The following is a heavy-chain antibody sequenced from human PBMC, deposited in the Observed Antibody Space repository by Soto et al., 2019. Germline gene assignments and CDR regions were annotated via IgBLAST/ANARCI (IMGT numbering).Heavy chain of an antibody. J-gene: IGHJ5*02. CDR2: INPNGGGT. Sequence: ASVKVSCKASGYTFTGYYMHWVRQAPGQGLEWMGWINPNGGGTNYAQKFQGRVTMTRDTSISTAYMELSRLRSDDTAVYYCARICLSTGRAAKGHNWFDPWGQGTLVTVSS. D-gene: IGHD2-2*01. V-gene: IGHV1-2*02. CDR3: ARICLSTGRAAKGHNWFDP. CDR1: GYTFTGYY.